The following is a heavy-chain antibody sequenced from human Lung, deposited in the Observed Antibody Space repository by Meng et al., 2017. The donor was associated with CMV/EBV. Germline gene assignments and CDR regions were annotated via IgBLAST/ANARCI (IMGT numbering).Heavy chain of an antibody. J-gene: IGHJ6*02. Sequence: GGSXRLSCAASGFTFSAYAMNWVRQAPGKGLEWVSSISTTSSYIYYADSVKGRLTISRDNAKNSLYLQMNSLRAEDTAVYYCARSWDGMDVWGQGTTVTFSS. CDR3: ARSWDGMDV. V-gene: IGHV3-21*06. CDR1: GFTFSAYA. CDR2: ISTTSSYI.